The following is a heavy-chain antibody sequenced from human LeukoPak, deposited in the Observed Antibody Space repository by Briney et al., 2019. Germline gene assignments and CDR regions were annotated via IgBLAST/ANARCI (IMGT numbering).Heavy chain of an antibody. CDR1: GGSFSDYS. CDR3: ARDLAAAQSGGFDY. J-gene: IGHJ4*02. CDR2: IIHGGVI. V-gene: IGHV4-34*12. Sequence: PSETLSLTCAVFGGSFSDYSWTWIRQTPGKGLEWIGEIIHGGVINYNPSLKSRLTISVDTSKNQFSLNLTSVTAADTAVYYCARDLAAAQSGGFDYWGQGTLVTVSS. D-gene: IGHD6-13*01.